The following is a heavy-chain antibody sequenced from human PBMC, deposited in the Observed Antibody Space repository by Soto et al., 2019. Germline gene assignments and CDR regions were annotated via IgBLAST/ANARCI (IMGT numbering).Heavy chain of an antibody. J-gene: IGHJ6*02. Sequence: PGGSLRLSCAASGFTFSDYYMSWIRQAPGKGLEWVSYISSSGSTIYYADSVKGRFTISRDNAKNSLYLQMNSLRAEDTAVYYCARDKSGGDYSSSRYREATQYYGMDVWGQGTTVTVSS. CDR3: ARDKSGGDYSSSRYREATQYYGMDV. CDR2: ISSSGSTI. CDR1: GFTFSDYY. D-gene: IGHD6-13*01. V-gene: IGHV3-11*01.